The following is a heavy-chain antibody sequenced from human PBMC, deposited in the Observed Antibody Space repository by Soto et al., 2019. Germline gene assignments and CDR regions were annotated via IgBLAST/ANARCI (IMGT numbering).Heavy chain of an antibody. V-gene: IGHV4-61*01. Sequence: SETLSLTCTFSGGSVISGSYYWSWIRQPPGKGLEWIGYIHYSGSTNHNPSLKSRVTISVDTSKNQFSLKLSSVTAADAAVYYCARAGHGDYYYYGMDVWGQGTAVTVSS. CDR2: IHYSGST. D-gene: IGHD4-17*01. J-gene: IGHJ6*02. CDR1: GGSVISGSYY. CDR3: ARAGHGDYYYYGMDV.